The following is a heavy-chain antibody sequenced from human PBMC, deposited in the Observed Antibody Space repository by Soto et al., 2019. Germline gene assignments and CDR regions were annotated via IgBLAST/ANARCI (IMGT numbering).Heavy chain of an antibody. D-gene: IGHD3-10*01. CDR1: GGSVSSGSYY. V-gene: IGHV4-61*03. Sequence: PSETLSLTCTVSGGSVSSGSYYWSWIRQPPGKGLEWIGYLYYSGNTNYNPSLKSRVTMSVDTSKNHFYLTLTSATAADTAVYFCARGGSEGGLDVWGQGTTVTVSS. J-gene: IGHJ6*02. CDR3: ARGGSEGGLDV. CDR2: LYYSGNT.